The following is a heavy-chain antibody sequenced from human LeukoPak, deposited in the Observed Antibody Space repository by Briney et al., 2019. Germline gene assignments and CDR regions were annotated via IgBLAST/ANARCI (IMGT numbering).Heavy chain of an antibody. J-gene: IGHJ4*02. V-gene: IGHV4-39*07. CDR1: GGSISSSSYY. CDR3: ARKWEALDY. Sequence: SETLSLTCTVSGGSISSSSYYWGWIRQPPGKGLEWIGSIYYSGSTYYNPSLKSRVTISVDTSKNQFSLKLNSVTAADTAVYYCARKWEALDYWGQGTLVTVSS. D-gene: IGHD1-26*01. CDR2: IYYSGST.